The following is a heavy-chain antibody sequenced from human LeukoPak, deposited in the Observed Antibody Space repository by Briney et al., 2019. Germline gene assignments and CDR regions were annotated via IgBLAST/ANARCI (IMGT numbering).Heavy chain of an antibody. J-gene: IGHJ6*03. CDR3: ARDFLSQNYYYYMDV. CDR1: GGSISSYY. V-gene: IGHV4-4*07. D-gene: IGHD2/OR15-2a*01. Sequence: SETLSLTCTVSGGSISSYYWSWIRQPAGKGLEWIGRIYTSGSTNYNPSLKSRVTMSVDTSKNQFSLKLSSVTAADTAVYYCARDFLSQNYYYYMDVWGKGTTVTVSS. CDR2: IYTSGST.